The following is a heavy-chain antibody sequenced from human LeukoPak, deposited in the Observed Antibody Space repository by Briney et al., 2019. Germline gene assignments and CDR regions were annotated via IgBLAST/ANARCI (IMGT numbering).Heavy chain of an antibody. CDR3: TTDVDSSSPNDY. D-gene: IGHD6-6*01. CDR1: GFTFSNAW. V-gene: IGHV3-15*07. Sequence: NPGESLRLSCAASGFTFSNAWMNWVRQAPGKGLEWVGRIKSKTDGGTTDYAAPVKGRFTISRDDSKNTLYLQMNSLKTEDTAVYYCTTDVDSSSPNDYWGQGTLVTVSS. J-gene: IGHJ4*02. CDR2: IKSKTDGGTT.